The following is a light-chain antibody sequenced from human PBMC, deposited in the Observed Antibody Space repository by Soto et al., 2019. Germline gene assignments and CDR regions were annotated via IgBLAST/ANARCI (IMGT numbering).Light chain of an antibody. CDR2: WAS. CDR1: QSVLYSSNNKNY. CDR3: QQYYSTLFLT. J-gene: IGKJ4*01. Sequence: DIVMTQSPDSLAVSLGERATINCKSSQSVLYSSNNKNYLAWYQQKPGQPPKLLIYWASTRESGVPDRFSGRGSGTDFALTISSLQAEDVAVYYCQQYYSTLFLTFGGGTKVEIK. V-gene: IGKV4-1*01.